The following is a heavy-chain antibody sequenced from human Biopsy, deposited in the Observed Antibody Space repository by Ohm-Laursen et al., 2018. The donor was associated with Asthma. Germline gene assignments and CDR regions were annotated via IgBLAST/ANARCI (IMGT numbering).Heavy chain of an antibody. V-gene: IGHV4-30-4*01. CDR3: ARVASYGDLYFGIDV. CDR2: VFRSGTT. D-gene: IGHD4-17*01. Sequence: TLSLTWAVGGAYIGSRDHHWSWIRQSPGTGLEWIGFVFRSGTTHYNRSLERRLSISIDTTRNEFSMTLRSVTAADTAVYFCARVASYGDLYFGIDVWGPGTTVSVS. CDR1: GAYIGSRDHH. J-gene: IGHJ6*02.